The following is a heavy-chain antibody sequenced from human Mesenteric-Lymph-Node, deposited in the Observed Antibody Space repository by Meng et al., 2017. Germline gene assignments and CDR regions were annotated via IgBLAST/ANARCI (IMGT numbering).Heavy chain of an antibody. Sequence: LRLSCTVSGGSISSYNYYWSWIRQPAGKGLEWLWRVYAGGTSTYNPSLMGRVSMSLDTSKNQFSLRLSSVTAADTAVYYCARERYLFYETWGQGALVTVSS. CDR3: ARERYLFYET. V-gene: IGHV4-61*02. J-gene: IGHJ4*02. CDR2: VYAGGTS. CDR1: GGSISSYNYY. D-gene: IGHD2/OR15-2a*01.